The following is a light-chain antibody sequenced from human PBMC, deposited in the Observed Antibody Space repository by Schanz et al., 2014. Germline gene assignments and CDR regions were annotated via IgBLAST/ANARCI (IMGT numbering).Light chain of an antibody. V-gene: IGLV1-40*01. J-gene: IGLJ3*02. Sequence: QSVLTQPPSVSGAPGQRVTISCTGSSSNIGAGYDVHWYQQLPGTAPKLLIYGNSNRPSGVPDRFSGSKSGTSASLAITGLQAEDEADYYCSSYAPNKGVFGGGTKVTVL. CDR3: SSYAPNKGV. CDR2: GNS. CDR1: SSNIGAGYD.